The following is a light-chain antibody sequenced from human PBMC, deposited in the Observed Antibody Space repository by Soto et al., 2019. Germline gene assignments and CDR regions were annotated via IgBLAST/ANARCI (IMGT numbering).Light chain of an antibody. CDR2: GAS. J-gene: IGKJ5*01. CDR3: QTVDKWPL. CDR1: QSISDT. V-gene: IGKV3-15*01. Sequence: EIVMTQSPATLSVSPGGRATLSCRASQSISDTLAWYQQKPGQAPRLLIHGASTRAPGFPARFSGSGSGTDFTLTISSLQSEDFAVYFCQTVDKWPLFGQGTRLEI.